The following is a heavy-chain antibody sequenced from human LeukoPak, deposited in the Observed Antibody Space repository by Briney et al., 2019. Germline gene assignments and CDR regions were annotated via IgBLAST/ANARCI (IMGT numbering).Heavy chain of an antibody. CDR3: AKDAITPGYYYDSSGYFDY. V-gene: IGHV3-33*06. CDR2: IWYDGSNK. CDR1: GFTFSSYG. D-gene: IGHD3-22*01. J-gene: IGHJ4*02. Sequence: PGRSLRLSCAASGFTFSSYGVHWVRQAPGKGLEWVAVIWYDGSNKYYADSVKGRFTISRDNSKNTLYLQMNSLRAEDTAVYYCAKDAITPGYYYDSSGYFDYWGQGTLVTVSS.